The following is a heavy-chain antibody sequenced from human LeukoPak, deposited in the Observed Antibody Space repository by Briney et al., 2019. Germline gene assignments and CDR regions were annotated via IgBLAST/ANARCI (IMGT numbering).Heavy chain of an antibody. V-gene: IGHV4-34*01. CDR3: AKDVEYQLLGLSYMDV. CDR2: VNHGGST. Sequence: SETLSLTCAVYGGSFSGHYWSWIRQPPGKGLEWIGKVNHGGSTNYNPSLKSRVTMSVDTSKNQFSLRLSSVTAADTAVYYCAKDVEYQLLGLSYMDVWGKGTTVTVSS. D-gene: IGHD2-2*01. J-gene: IGHJ6*03. CDR1: GGSFSGHY.